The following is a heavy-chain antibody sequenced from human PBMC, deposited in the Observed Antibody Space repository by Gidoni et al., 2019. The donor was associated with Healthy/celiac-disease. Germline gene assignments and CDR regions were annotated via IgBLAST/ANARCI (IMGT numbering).Heavy chain of an antibody. CDR2: IKQDGSEK. D-gene: IGHD2-2*02. CDR1: GFTFSSYW. Sequence: EVQLVESGGGLVQPGGSLRLSCAASGFTFSSYWMSWVRQAPGKGLEWVANIKQDGSEKYYVDSVKGRFTISRDNAKNSLYLQMNSLRAEDTAVYYCARVGCSSTSCYTGSGAFDIWGQGTMVTVSS. CDR3: ARVGCSSTSCYTGSGAFDI. V-gene: IGHV3-7*01. J-gene: IGHJ3*02.